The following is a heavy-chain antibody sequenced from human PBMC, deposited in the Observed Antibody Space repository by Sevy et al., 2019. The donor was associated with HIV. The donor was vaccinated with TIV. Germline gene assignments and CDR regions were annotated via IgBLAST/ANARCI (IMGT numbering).Heavy chain of an antibody. V-gene: IGHV1-69*10. J-gene: IGHJ4*02. D-gene: IGHD2-21*02. CDR1: GGSLSNYG. CDR3: ASVRPCCGDCYFFDS. CDR2: IIPRPGLA. Sequence: ASVKVSCKASGGSLSNYGINWVQQAAGQGLEWMGGIIPRPGLANYAQKFRDRVTITADESTNTVYMEVRRLRFEDTGVYYCASVRPCCGDCYFFDSWGQGTLVTVSS.